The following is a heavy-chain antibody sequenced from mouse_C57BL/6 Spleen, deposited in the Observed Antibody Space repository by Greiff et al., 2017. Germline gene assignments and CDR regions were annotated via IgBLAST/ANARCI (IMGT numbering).Heavy chain of an antibody. Sequence: DVQLQESGPGLVKPSQSLSLTCSVTGYSITSGYYWYWIRQFPGNKLEWMGYISYDGSNNYNPSLKNRISITRDTSKNQFFLKLHSVTTEDTATCYCSRGDLYYDYDCAMDYWGQGTSVTVSS. CDR2: ISYDGSN. CDR1: GYSITSGYY. J-gene: IGHJ4*01. D-gene: IGHD2-4*01. CDR3: SRGDLYYDYDCAMDY. V-gene: IGHV3-6*01.